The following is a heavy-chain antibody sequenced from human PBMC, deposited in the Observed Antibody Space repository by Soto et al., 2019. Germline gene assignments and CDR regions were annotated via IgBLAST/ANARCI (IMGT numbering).Heavy chain of an antibody. J-gene: IGHJ4*02. V-gene: IGHV3-48*01. Sequence: EVQLVESGGGLVQPGGSLRLSCAASGFNFGTYSMNWVRQAPGKGLEWVSYISSSSSTIYYADFVKGRFTISRDNGKKSLYLQMNSLRVEDTDVYYCARGPMPVGAITYWGQGTLVTVSS. CDR2: ISSSSSTI. CDR1: GFNFGTYS. CDR3: ARGPMPVGAITY. D-gene: IGHD1-26*01.